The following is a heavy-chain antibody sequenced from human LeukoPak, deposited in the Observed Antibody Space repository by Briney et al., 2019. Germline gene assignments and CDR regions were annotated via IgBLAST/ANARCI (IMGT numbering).Heavy chain of an antibody. J-gene: IGHJ4*02. CDR2: ISGGGAST. V-gene: IGHV3-23*01. Sequence: PGGSLRLSCAASGFTFSTYAMTWVRQAPGKGLEWVSDISGGGASTYYAESVKGRFTISRDNSKNTLYLQMNTLRAEDTAVYYCSKDLGDSSWLFDSWGEGTLVTVSS. CDR1: GFTFSTYA. D-gene: IGHD6-13*01. CDR3: SKDLGDSSWLFDS.